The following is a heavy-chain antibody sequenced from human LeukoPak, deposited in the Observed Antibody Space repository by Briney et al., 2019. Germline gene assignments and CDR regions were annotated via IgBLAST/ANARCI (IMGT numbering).Heavy chain of an antibody. Sequence: GGSLRLSCGASGFSFSGAWMSWVRQAPGKGLEWVGRIKSNSDGGTTDSAAPVKGRFTISRDDSKNTLYLEMNSLKTEDTAVYYCTTRGSDSGCPFFWGQGTLVTVSS. CDR2: IKSNSDGGTT. J-gene: IGHJ4*02. V-gene: IGHV3-15*01. D-gene: IGHD3-10*01. CDR1: GFSFSGAW. CDR3: TTRGSDSGCPFF.